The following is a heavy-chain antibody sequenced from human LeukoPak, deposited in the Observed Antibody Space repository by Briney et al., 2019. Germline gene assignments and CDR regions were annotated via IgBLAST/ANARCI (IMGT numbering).Heavy chain of an antibody. V-gene: IGHV5-51*01. CDR2: IYPGDSNP. J-gene: IGHJ4*02. CDR3: ARSNGDYVSFDS. D-gene: IGHD2-21*02. Sequence: VESLKISCKGSGYTFINYWIGWVRQMPGKGLEWMGIIYPGDSNPRYSPSFQGQVTISADKSISTAYPQWSNLKASDTAMYYCARSNGDYVSFDSWGQGTLVTVSS. CDR1: GYTFINYW.